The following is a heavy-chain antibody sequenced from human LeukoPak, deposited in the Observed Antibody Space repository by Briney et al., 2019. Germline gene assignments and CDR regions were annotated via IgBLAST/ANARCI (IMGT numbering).Heavy chain of an antibody. D-gene: IGHD5-24*01. Sequence: GSLRLSCAASGFTFSNAWMSWVRQAPGKGLEWVGRIKSKTDGGTTDYAAPVKGRFTISRDDSKNTLYLQMNSLKTEDTAVYYCTTGPGGWLQLNYWGQGTLVTVSS. CDR1: GFTFSNAW. CDR2: IKSKTDGGTT. V-gene: IGHV3-15*01. J-gene: IGHJ4*02. CDR3: TTGPGGWLQLNY.